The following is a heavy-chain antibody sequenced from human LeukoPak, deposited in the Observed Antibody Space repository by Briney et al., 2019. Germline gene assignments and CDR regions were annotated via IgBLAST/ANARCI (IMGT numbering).Heavy chain of an antibody. D-gene: IGHD5-12*01. J-gene: IGHJ4*02. V-gene: IGHV3-9*01. CDR2: ISWNSAYI. CDR1: GFTFHHYA. CDR3: AKDKAPLYSGYDWDLDF. Sequence: PGGSLRLSCAASGFTFHHYAIRWVRQVPGKGLEWVSGISWNSAYIGYADSVKGRFTISRDNAKNSVYLQMNSLRAEDTALYYCAKDKAPLYSGYDWDLDFWGQGTMVTVSS.